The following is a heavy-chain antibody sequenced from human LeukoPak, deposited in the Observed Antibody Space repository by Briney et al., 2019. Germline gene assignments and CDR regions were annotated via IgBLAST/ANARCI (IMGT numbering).Heavy chain of an antibody. V-gene: IGHV1-46*01. J-gene: IGHJ4*02. CDR3: ASSSASWIQLLTPDY. Sequence: ASVKVSCKASGYTFTSYYMHWVRQAPGQGLEWMGLINPSGGSTRYAQKFQGRVTMTRDTSTSTVYMELSSLRSEDTAVYYCASSSASWIQLLTPDYWGQGTLVTVSS. CDR1: GYTFTSYY. CDR2: INPSGGST. D-gene: IGHD5-18*01.